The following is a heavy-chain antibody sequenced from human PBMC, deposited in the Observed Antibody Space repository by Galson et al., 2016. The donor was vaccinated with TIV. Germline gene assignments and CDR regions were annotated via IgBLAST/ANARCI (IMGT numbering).Heavy chain of an antibody. V-gene: IGHV1-24*01. CDR1: GYTLTELS. CDR3: ATSRGRYFDWLFGY. D-gene: IGHD3-9*01. J-gene: IGHJ4*02. Sequence: SVKVFCKVSGYTLTELSMHWVRQAPGKGLEWMGGFDPEDGETIYAQKFQGRVTMTEDTSTDTAYMELSSLRSEDTAVYYCATSRGRYFDWLFGYWGQGTLVTVSS. CDR2: FDPEDGET.